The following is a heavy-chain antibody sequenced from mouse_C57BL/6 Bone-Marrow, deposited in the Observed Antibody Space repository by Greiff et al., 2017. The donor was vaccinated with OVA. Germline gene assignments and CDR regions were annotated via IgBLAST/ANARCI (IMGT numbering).Heavy chain of an antibody. V-gene: IGHV5-6*01. J-gene: IGHJ3*01. D-gene: IGHD2-5*01. Sequence: EVKLQESGGDLVKPGGSLKLSCAASGFTFSSYGMSWVRQTPGKRLEWVATISRGGSYTYYPDSVKGRFTISRDNATNTLYLQMSSLKSKDTAMYYCASPVYYSNSAWFAYWGQGTLVTVSA. CDR3: ASPVYYSNSAWFAY. CDR1: GFTFSSYG. CDR2: ISRGGSYT.